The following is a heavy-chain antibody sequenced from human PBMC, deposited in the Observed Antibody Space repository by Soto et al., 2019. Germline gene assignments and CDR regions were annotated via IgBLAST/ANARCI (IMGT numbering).Heavy chain of an antibody. CDR2: IYHSGTT. V-gene: IGHV4-38-2*01. D-gene: IGHD4-17*01. CDR3: ARLTTVVTPVGAFDI. Sequence: PSETLSLTCAVSGDSITSIYHWAWIRQPPGRGLEWVASIYHSGTTYYNPSLKSRVTISVDTSKNQFSLNLRSVTAADSAVYYCARLTTVVTPVGAFDIWGQGTMVTVSS. CDR1: GDSITSIYH. J-gene: IGHJ3*02.